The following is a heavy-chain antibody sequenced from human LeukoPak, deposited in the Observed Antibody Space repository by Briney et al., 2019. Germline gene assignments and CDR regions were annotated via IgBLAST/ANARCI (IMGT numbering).Heavy chain of an antibody. Sequence: GASVKVSCKASGYTFLDYYMHWVRQAPGQGLEWMGWINPYSGATNYAQRFQGRVTMTRDTSIRTAYIEVSRLTFDDTAVYYCARDQRYGGYVFDPWGQGTPVTVSS. D-gene: IGHD4-23*01. V-gene: IGHV1-2*02. CDR3: ARDQRYGGYVFDP. CDR1: GYTFLDYY. J-gene: IGHJ5*02. CDR2: INPYSGAT.